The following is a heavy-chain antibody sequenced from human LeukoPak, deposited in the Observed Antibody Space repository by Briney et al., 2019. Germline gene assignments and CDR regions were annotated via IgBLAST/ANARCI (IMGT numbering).Heavy chain of an antibody. CDR2: IYYSGST. CDR1: GGSISSYY. D-gene: IGHD5-24*01. V-gene: IGHV4-59*01. J-gene: IGHJ4*02. Sequence: SETLSLTCTVSGGSISSYYWSWIRQPPGKGLEWIGYIYYSGSTNYNPPLKSRVTISVDTSKNQFSLKLSSVTAADTAVYYCARVRRDGYNSPDYWGQGTLVTVSS. CDR3: ARVRRDGYNSPDY.